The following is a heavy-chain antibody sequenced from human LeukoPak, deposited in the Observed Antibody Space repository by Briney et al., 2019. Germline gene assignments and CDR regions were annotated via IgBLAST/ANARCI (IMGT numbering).Heavy chain of an antibody. D-gene: IGHD2-15*01. V-gene: IGHV1-8*03. J-gene: IGHJ4*02. CDR3: ARVPSLGYCNGGSCYRFDY. CDR2: MNPNSGNT. Sequence: ASVKVSCKASGYTFSSYDINWVRQAAGQGLEWIGWMNPNSGNTGYARKFQGRVTITRDTSITTAYMELSSLRSEDTAMYYCARVPSLGYCNGGSCYRFDYWGQGTLVTVSS. CDR1: GYTFSSYD.